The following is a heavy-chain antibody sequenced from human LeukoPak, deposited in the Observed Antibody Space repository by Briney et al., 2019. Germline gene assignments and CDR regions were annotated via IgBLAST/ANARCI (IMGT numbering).Heavy chain of an antibody. CDR1: GGSITSYY. Sequence: SETLSLTCTVSGGSITSYYWSWIRQSAGKGLEWIGRIYITGSTTYNPSLKSRVTMSPDTSKNQFSLKLSSVTAADTAVYYCAREIYGSGSYYNWFDPWGQGTLVTVSS. D-gene: IGHD3-10*01. J-gene: IGHJ5*02. CDR2: IYITGST. CDR3: AREIYGSGSYYNWFDP. V-gene: IGHV4-4*07.